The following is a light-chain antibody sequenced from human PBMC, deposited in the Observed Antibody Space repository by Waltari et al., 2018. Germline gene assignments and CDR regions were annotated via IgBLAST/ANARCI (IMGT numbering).Light chain of an antibody. CDR1: SNDIGSYNF. J-gene: IGLJ2*01. Sequence: QSALTQPASVSGSPGQSITVSCIGTSNDIGSYNFVSWFQQHPGRAPKLIIYDVSERPLGVSHRFAGSKSGNTASLTISGLQAEDEADYYSFAYAGSNSFAFGGGTRVTVL. CDR2: DVS. CDR3: FAYAGSNSFA. V-gene: IGLV2-23*02.